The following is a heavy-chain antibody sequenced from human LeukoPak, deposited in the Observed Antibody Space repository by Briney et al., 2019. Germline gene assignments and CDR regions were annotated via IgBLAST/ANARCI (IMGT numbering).Heavy chain of an antibody. J-gene: IGHJ5*02. V-gene: IGHV4-34*01. Sequence: SETLSLTCAVYGGPFSGYYWSWIRQPPGKGLEWIGEINHSGSTNYNPSLKSRVTISVDTSKNQFSLKLSSVTAADTAVYYCASIAVAGITPGWFDPWGQGTLVTVSS. CDR3: ASIAVAGITPGWFDP. D-gene: IGHD6-19*01. CDR2: INHSGST. CDR1: GGPFSGYY.